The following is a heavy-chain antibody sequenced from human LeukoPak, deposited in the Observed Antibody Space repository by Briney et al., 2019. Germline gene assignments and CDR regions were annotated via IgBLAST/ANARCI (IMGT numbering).Heavy chain of an antibody. CDR1: GGSISSYY. Sequence: SETLSLTCTVSGGSISSYYWSWIRQPAGKGLEWIGHIYTSGSTNYNPSLKSRVTMSVDTSKNQFSLKLSSVTAADTAVYYCARGVRQGATTFFDYWGQGTLVTVSS. CDR2: IYTSGST. CDR3: ARGVRQGATTFFDY. J-gene: IGHJ4*02. D-gene: IGHD5-12*01. V-gene: IGHV4-4*07.